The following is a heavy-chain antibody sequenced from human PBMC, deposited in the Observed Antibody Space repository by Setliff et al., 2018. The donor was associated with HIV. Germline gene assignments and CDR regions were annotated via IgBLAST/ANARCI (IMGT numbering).Heavy chain of an antibody. V-gene: IGHV3-23*01. CDR2: ISGSGDNK. CDR3: AKSLRLGETFDAYDS. D-gene: IGHD3-16*01. Sequence: PGGSLRLSCAASGFTFRSSDMSWVRQAPGKGLEWVSTISGSGDNKYYADSWKGRFTISRDNSKNTGYLQMNSLRAEDTALYYCAKSLRLGETFDAYDSWGQGTKVTVSS. CDR1: GFTFRSSD. J-gene: IGHJ3*02.